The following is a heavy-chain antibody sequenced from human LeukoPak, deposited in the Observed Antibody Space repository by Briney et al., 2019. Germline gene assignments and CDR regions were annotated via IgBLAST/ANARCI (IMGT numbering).Heavy chain of an antibody. CDR2: ISSSSSYI. CDR3: ARDRRMVASSYYYYFGMDV. J-gene: IGHJ6*02. CDR1: GFTFSSYS. V-gene: IGHV3-21*01. Sequence: GGSLRLSCAASGFTFSSYSMNWVRQAPGKGLEWVSSISSSSSYIYHADSVKGRFTISRDNAKNSLYLQMNSLRAEDTAVYYCARDRRMVASSYYYYFGMDVWGQGTTVTVSS. D-gene: IGHD5-12*01.